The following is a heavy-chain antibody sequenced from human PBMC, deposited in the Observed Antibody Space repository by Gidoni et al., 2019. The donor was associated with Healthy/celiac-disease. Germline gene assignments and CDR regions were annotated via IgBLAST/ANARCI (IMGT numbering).Heavy chain of an antibody. CDR3: ARGKRTGTLEDYYYGMDV. J-gene: IGHJ6*04. V-gene: IGHV1-69*01. CDR2: IIPIFGTS. Sequence: VQLVQSGAEVKKPGSSGKVSCKASGGTFSSYAISWVRQAPGQVLEWMGGIIPIFGTSNYEQKGQGIVTITAEESTSTVYMEMSSLRSEDTAVYYCARGKRTGTLEDYYYGMDVWGKGTTVTVSS. CDR1: GGTFSSYA. D-gene: IGHD1-1*01.